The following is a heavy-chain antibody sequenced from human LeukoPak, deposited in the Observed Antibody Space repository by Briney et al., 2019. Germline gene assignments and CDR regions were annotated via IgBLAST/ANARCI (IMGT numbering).Heavy chain of an antibody. V-gene: IGHV3-21*01. CDR3: ARDPRHSSSWANWFDP. Sequence: GGSLRLSCAASGFNYSSYTMNWVRQAPGKGLEWVSSISSSSSYIYYADSVKGRFTISRDNAKNSLYLQMNSLRAEDTAVYYCARDPRHSSSWANWFDPWGQGTLVTVSS. CDR2: ISSSSSYI. D-gene: IGHD6-13*01. J-gene: IGHJ5*02. CDR1: GFNYSSYT.